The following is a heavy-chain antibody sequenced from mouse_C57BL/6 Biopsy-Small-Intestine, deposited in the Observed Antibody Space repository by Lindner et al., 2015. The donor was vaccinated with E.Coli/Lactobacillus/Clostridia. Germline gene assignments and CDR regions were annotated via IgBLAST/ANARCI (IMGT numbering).Heavy chain of an antibody. CDR1: GYTFTSYG. CDR2: IYPRSGNT. CDR3: ARGPSYGNYLYYYAMDY. J-gene: IGHJ4*01. Sequence: VQLQESGAELARPGASVKLSCKASGYTFTSYGISWVKQRTGQGLEWIGAIYPRSGNTYYNEKFKGKATLTADKSSSTAYMELRSLTSEDSAVYFCARGPSYGNYLYYYAMDYWGQGTSVTVSS. D-gene: IGHD2-1*01. V-gene: IGHV1-81*01.